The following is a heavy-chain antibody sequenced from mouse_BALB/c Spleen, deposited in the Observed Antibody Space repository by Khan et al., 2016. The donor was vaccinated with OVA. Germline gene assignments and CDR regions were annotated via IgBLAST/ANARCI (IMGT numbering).Heavy chain of an antibody. V-gene: IGHV3-2*02. CDR2: ISFSGST. CDR1: GYSITSDFA. D-gene: IGHD2-2*01. CDR3: TRSVYYAYAYAMDY. Sequence: EVQLQESGPGLVKPSQSLSLTCTVTGYSITSDFAWNWVRQFPGNKLEWMGYISFSGSTSYDPSPKSRLSIHRDTSKNQFFLQLSSVTTEDTATYYCTRSVYYAYAYAMDYWGQGTSVTVSS. J-gene: IGHJ4*01.